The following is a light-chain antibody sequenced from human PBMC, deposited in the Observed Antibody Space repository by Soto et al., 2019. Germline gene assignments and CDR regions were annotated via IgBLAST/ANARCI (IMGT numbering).Light chain of an antibody. CDR1: QSLAHSNGTTY. V-gene: IGKV2-30*02. J-gene: IGKJ3*01. CDR2: KVS. Sequence: DVVMTQSPLSLPVTLGQPASISCRSSQSLAHSNGTTYLTWFQQRPGQSPRRLVYKVSNRDSGVPDRFSGSGAGTDFTLRISRVEAEDVGIYFGMQGTYWPYTFGPGTKVDIE. CDR3: MQGTYWPYT.